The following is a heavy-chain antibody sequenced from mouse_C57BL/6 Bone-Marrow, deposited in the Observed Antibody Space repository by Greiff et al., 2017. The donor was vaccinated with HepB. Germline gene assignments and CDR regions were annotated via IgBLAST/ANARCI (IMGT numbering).Heavy chain of an antibody. J-gene: IGHJ4*01. CDR3: ARKGITTVVATDAMGY. CDR1: GYTFTSYW. V-gene: IGHV1-72*01. D-gene: IGHD1-1*01. CDR2: IDPNSGGN. Sequence: QVQLQQPGAELVKPGASVKLSCKASGYTFTSYWMHWVRQRPGRGLEWIGKIDPNSGGNKYNEKFKSKATLTVDKPTSTAYMQLSSLTSEDSAVYYCARKGITTVVATDAMGYWGQGTSVTVSS.